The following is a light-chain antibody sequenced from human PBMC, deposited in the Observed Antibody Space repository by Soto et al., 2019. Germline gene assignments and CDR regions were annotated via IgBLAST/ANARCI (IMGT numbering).Light chain of an antibody. J-gene: IGKJ3*01. CDR2: GAS. CDR3: QQDNNWVT. CDR1: QSVSSH. Sequence: EIVMTQSTATLYVSPGERATLSCRASQSVSSHVAWYQQKPGQAPRLLSYGASTRATGIPARFSGSGSGTEFTLTISSLQFEDFAVYYCQQDNNWVTFGPGTKVDI. V-gene: IGKV3-15*01.